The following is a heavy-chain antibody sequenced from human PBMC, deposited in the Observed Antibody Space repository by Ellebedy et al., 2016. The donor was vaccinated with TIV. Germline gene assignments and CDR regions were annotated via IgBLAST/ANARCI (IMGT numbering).Heavy chain of an antibody. Sequence: GESLKISXAASGFTFSSYGMHWVRQAPGKGLEWVAVIWYDGSNKYYADSVKGRFTISRDNSKNTLYLQINSLRAEDTAVYYCAKDRLRLLYDWGQGTLVTVAS. CDR1: GFTFSSYG. J-gene: IGHJ4*02. CDR3: AKDRLRLLYD. V-gene: IGHV3-33*06. CDR2: IWYDGSNK. D-gene: IGHD2-2*02.